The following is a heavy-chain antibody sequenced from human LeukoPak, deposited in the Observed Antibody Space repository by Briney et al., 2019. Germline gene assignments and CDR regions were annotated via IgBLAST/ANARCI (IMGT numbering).Heavy chain of an antibody. V-gene: IGHV1-69*13. CDR3: AREGMVRGVMGSRYYYYMDV. D-gene: IGHD3-10*01. J-gene: IGHJ6*03. CDR2: IIPIFGTA. Sequence: SVKVSCKASGGTFNSYAISWVRQAPGQGLEWMGGIIPIFGTANYAQKFQGRVTITADESTSTAYMELSSLRSEDTAVYYCAREGMVRGVMGSRYYYYMDVWGKGTTVTISS. CDR1: GGTFNSYA.